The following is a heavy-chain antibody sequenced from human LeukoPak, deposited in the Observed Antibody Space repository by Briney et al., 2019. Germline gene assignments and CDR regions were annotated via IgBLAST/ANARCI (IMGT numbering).Heavy chain of an antibody. Sequence: PGGSLRLSCVVSGFTFSSYAMHWVRQAPGKELEYVSAISSNGGSTYYANSVKGRFTISRDNSKNTLYLQMGSLRVEDMAVYYCARASSGWYGYWGQGTLVTVSS. CDR3: ARASSGWYGY. J-gene: IGHJ4*02. V-gene: IGHV3-64*01. D-gene: IGHD6-19*01. CDR2: ISSNGGST. CDR1: GFTFSSYA.